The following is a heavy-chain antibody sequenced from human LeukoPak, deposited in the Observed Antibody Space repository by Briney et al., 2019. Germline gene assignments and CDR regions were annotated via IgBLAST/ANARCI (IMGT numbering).Heavy chain of an antibody. CDR1: GGSFSGYY. J-gene: IGHJ4*02. Sequence: SETLSLTCAVYGGSFSGYYWSWIRQPPGKGLEWIGYIYHSGSTYYNPSLKSRVTISVDRSKNQFSLKLSSVTATDTAVYYCARAFSSVAAYDYWGQGTLVTVSS. D-gene: IGHD2-15*01. CDR2: IYHSGST. CDR3: ARAFSSVAAYDY. V-gene: IGHV4-34*01.